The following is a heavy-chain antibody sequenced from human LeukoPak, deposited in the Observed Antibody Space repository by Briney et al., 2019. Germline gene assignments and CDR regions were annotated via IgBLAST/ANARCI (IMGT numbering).Heavy chain of an antibody. J-gene: IGHJ3*02. CDR3: ASHPGLAAFDI. CDR2: IYYSGRT. V-gene: IGHV4-39*01. CDR1: PDSISSSSDE. Sequence: SETVSLTCSVSPDSISSSSDEWGWIREPGGRGLEWVGSIYYSGRTYYNPCLQSRFTISVDTSKNQFSLKLGYVTAADKAGFYCASHPGLAAFDICGQGTLLTVSS.